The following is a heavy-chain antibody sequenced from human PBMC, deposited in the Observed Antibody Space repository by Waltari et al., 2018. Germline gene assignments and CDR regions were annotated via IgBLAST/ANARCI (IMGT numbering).Heavy chain of an antibody. V-gene: IGHV1-69*14. CDR2: IIPIFGKA. CDR1: GGTFSSYA. J-gene: IGHJ4*02. Sequence: QVQLVQSGAEVKKPGSSVKVSCKASGGTFSSYAISWVRQAPGQGLEWMGGIIPIFGKANYAQKFQGRVTITADKSTSTAYMELSSLRSEDTAVYYCARVGDTIFGVSFPYDYWGQGTLVTVSA. D-gene: IGHD3-3*01. CDR3: ARVGDTIFGVSFPYDY.